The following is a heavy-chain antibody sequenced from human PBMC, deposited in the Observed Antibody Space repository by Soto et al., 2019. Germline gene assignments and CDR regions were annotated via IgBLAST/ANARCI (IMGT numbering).Heavy chain of an antibody. CDR1: GFTFSSYA. Sequence: EVQLLESGGGLVQPGGSLRLSCAASGFTFSSYAMSWVRQAPGKGLEWVSAISGSGGSTYYADSVKGRFTISRDNSKNTLYLQMNSLRAEDTAVYYWAHPAAGYYYYYMDVWGKGTTVTVSS. V-gene: IGHV3-23*01. J-gene: IGHJ6*03. CDR2: ISGSGGST. CDR3: AHPAAGYYYYYMDV. D-gene: IGHD6-25*01.